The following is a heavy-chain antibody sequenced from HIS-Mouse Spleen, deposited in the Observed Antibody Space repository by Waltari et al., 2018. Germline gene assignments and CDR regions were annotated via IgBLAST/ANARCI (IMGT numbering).Heavy chain of an antibody. CDR1: GFTFSNAW. J-gene: IGHJ3*02. V-gene: IGHV3-15*01. CDR3: TTDVCERGWMNAFDI. D-gene: IGHD5-12*01. CDR2: IKSKTDGGTT. Sequence: EVQLVESGGGLVKPGGSFRLSWAASGFTFSNAWMSWVRQAPGKGLEWVGRIKSKTDGGTTDYAAPVKGRFTISRDDSKNTLYLQMNSLKTEDTAVYYCTTDVCERGWMNAFDIWGQGTMVTVSS.